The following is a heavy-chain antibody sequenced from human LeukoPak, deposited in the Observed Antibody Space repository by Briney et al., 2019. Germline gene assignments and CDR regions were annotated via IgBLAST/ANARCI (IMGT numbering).Heavy chain of an antibody. V-gene: IGHV3-7*05. CDR3: ARDTGYNTFDY. CDR2: IKHDGE. J-gene: IGHJ4*02. D-gene: IGHD5-24*01. CDR1: GFTFSSYG. Sequence: GGSLRLSCAASGFTFSSYGMTWVRQAPGKGLEWVANIKHDGEYYVDSVKGRFTISRDNAKNSLYLQMNSLRVDDTAVYYCARDTGYNTFDYWGQGTLVTVSS.